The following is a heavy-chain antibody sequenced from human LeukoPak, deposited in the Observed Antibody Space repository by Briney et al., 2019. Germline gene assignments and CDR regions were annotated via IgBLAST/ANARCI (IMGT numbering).Heavy chain of an antibody. Sequence: SETLSLTCTVSGGSISSYYWSWIRQPPGKGLEWIGYIYYSGSTYYNPSLKSRVTISVDTSKNQFSLKLSSVTAADTAVYYCAREGRITIFGVVISGSFDYWGQGTLVTVSS. CDR2: IYYSGST. CDR3: AREGRITIFGVVISGSFDY. J-gene: IGHJ4*02. D-gene: IGHD3-3*01. V-gene: IGHV4-59*12. CDR1: GGSISSYY.